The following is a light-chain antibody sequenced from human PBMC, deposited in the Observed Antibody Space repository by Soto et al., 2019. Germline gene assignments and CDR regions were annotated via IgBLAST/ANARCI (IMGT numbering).Light chain of an antibody. CDR3: SSYTSSSTLL. J-gene: IGLJ2*01. CDR2: DVS. CDR1: SSDVGGYNY. Sequence: QSVLTQPASVSGSPGQSITISCTGTSSDVGGYNYVSWYQQHPGKAPKLMIYDVSNRPSGVSNRFSGSKSGNTASLTFSGLQAEDQADYYCSSYTSSSTLLFGGGTKLTVL. V-gene: IGLV2-14*01.